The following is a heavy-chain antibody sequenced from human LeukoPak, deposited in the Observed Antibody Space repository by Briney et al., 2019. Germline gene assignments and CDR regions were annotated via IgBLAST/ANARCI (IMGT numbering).Heavy chain of an antibody. V-gene: IGHV4-34*01. D-gene: IGHD3-9*01. Sequence: SETLSLTCAVCGGSFSGYYWSWIRQPPGKGLEWIGEINHSGSTNYNPSLKSRVTISVDTSKNQFSLKLSSVTAADTAVYYCARATRLRYFDWGQGTLVTVSS. CDR3: ARATRLRYFD. CDR1: GGSFSGYY. CDR2: INHSGST. J-gene: IGHJ4*02.